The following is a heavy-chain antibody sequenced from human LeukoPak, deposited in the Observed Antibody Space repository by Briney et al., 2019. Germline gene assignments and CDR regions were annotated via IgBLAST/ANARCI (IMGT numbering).Heavy chain of an antibody. D-gene: IGHD6-25*01. CDR3: ARGNSGNGAFDM. V-gene: IGHV1-8*01. CDR1: GYTFTSYD. Sequence: GASLKVSCKASGYTFTSYDINWVRQAPGQGVEWMGGMNPNSGNRGYAQKFQGRVPMTRNTSISTAYMELTRLRSEDTAVYYCARGNSGNGAFDMWGQGTMVTVSS. CDR2: MNPNSGNR. J-gene: IGHJ3*02.